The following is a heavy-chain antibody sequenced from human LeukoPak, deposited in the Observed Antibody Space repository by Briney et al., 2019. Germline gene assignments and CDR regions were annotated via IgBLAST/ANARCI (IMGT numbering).Heavy chain of an antibody. CDR2: IIPIFGTA. V-gene: IGHV1-69*05. J-gene: IGHJ4*02. CDR3: ARDHALYCSSTSCYPSAEYYFDY. D-gene: IGHD2-2*01. Sequence: SVKVSCKASGGTFSSYAISWVRQAPGQGLEWMGRIIPIFGTADYAQKFQGRVTITTDESTSTAYMELSSLRSEDTAVYYCARDHALYCSSTSCYPSAEYYFDYWGQGTLVTVSS. CDR1: GGTFSSYA.